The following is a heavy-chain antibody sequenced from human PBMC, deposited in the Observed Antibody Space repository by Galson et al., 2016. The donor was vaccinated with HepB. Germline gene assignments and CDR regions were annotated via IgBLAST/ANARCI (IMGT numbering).Heavy chain of an antibody. CDR2: ISSSGRTM. CDR1: GFTFSSYA. Sequence: SLRLSCAASGFTFSSYAMHWVRQAPGRGLEWVAYISSSGRTMFYADSVKGRFTISRDNAKNSLFVQMNSLRDEDTAVYYCAREPANGEYGEGYFDLWGRGTLVTVSS. V-gene: IGHV3-48*03. CDR3: AREPANGEYGEGYFDL. D-gene: IGHD4-17*01. J-gene: IGHJ2*01.